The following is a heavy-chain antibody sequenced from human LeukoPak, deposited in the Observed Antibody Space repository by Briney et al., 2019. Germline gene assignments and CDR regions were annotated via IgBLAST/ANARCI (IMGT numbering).Heavy chain of an antibody. Sequence: SVKVSCKASGYTXTSYAISWVRQAPGQGLEWMGGIIPIFGTANYAQKFPGRVTITADESTSTAYMELSSLRSEDTAVYYCARGVVVVPAAIGGGYYYYGMDVWGQGTTVTVSS. J-gene: IGHJ6*02. CDR3: ARGVVVVPAAIGGGYYYYGMDV. D-gene: IGHD2-2*02. CDR1: GYTXTSYA. CDR2: IIPIFGTA. V-gene: IGHV1-69*13.